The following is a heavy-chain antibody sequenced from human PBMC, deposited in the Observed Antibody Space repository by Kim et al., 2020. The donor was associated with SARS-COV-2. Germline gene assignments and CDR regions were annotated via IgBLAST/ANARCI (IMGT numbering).Heavy chain of an antibody. V-gene: IGHV3-30*04. CDR2: ISSTGNNK. D-gene: IGHD3-16*01. CDR1: GFTFSSYA. CDR3: ARDFEAGGDYIYYYFGMDV. J-gene: IGHJ6*02. Sequence: GGSLRLSCAASGFTFSSYAMHWVRQAPGKRLEWVATISSTGNNKYYTDSMKGRFTISRDNSKNTLFLQMVTLRPEDTAVYYCARDFEAGGDYIYYYFGMDVWGQGATVTASS.